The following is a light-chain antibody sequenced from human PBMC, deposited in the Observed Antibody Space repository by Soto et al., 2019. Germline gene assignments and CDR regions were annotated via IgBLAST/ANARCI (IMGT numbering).Light chain of an antibody. CDR1: QGISSW. CDR2: GAS. CDR3: QQTKCFPYT. J-gene: IGKJ2*01. V-gene: IGKV1-12*01. Sequence: DIQLTQSPSSVSASVGDRVTLTCRASQGISSWLAWYQQRPGKAPQLLIFGASKLHSGVPSRFSGSGSGTDFSLTISRLQPEDFATYYCQQTKCFPYTFGRGAKLDIK.